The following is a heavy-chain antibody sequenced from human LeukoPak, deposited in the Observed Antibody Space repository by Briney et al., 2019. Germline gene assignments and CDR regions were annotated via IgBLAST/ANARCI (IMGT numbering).Heavy chain of an antibody. CDR2: IIPIFGTA. CDR3: ARSQGPNYDFWSGKNAFDI. J-gene: IGHJ3*02. CDR1: GYTFTGYY. V-gene: IGHV1-69*13. D-gene: IGHD3-3*01. Sequence: SVKVSCKASGYTFTGYYMHWVRQAPGQGLEWMGGIIPIFGTANYAQKFQGRVTITADESTSTAYMELSSLRSEDTAVYYCARSQGPNYDFWSGKNAFDIWGQGTMVTVSS.